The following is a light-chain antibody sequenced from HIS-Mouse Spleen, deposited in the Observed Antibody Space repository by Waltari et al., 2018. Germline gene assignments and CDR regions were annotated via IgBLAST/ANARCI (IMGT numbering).Light chain of an antibody. J-gene: IGKJ3*01. CDR2: DAS. CDR1: QDISNY. CDR3: QQYDNLHRLT. Sequence: DIQMTQSPSSLSASVGDRVTITCQASQDISNYLNWYQQKPGKAPKLLIYDASNLETLVPSRLSGSGSGTDFTFNISSLQPEDIATYYCQQYDNLHRLTFGPGTKVDIK. V-gene: IGKV1-33*01.